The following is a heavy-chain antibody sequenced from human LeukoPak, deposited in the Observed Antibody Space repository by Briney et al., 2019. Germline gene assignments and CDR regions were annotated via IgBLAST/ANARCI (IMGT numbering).Heavy chain of an antibody. Sequence: PSETLSLTCTVSGGSISSYYWGWIRQPPGKGLEWIGYISYSGSTNYNPSLTSRVTISVDTSKNQFSLKLSSVTAADTAVYYCARVDYSGYDTRGWFDPWGQGTLVTVSS. CDR3: ARVDYSGYDTRGWFDP. J-gene: IGHJ5*02. CDR1: GGSISSYY. V-gene: IGHV4-59*01. CDR2: ISYSGST. D-gene: IGHD5-12*01.